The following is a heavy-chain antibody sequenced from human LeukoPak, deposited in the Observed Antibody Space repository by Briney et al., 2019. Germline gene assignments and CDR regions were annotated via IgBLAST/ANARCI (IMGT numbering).Heavy chain of an antibody. CDR2: ISSSSLYI. CDR3: ARDGVAELMSALDY. V-gene: IGHV3-21*01. D-gene: IGHD1-26*01. Sequence: GGSLRLSCAASGFTFSSYSMNWVRQAPGKGLEWVSSISSSSLYIYYADSVKGRFTISRDNAKNSLYLQMNSLRAEDTAVYYCARDGVAELMSALDYWGQGILVTVSS. J-gene: IGHJ4*02. CDR1: GFTFSSYS.